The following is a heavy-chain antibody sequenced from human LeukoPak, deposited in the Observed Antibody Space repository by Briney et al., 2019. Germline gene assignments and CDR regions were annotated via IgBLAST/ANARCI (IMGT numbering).Heavy chain of an antibody. Sequence: PSETLSLTCTVSGGSISSFYRGWIRQAPGKGLEWIGRIYTSGSTNYNPSLKSRVTMSVDTSKNQFSLKLSSVTAADTAVYYCARGGIADYYYMDVWGKGTTVTISS. V-gene: IGHV4-4*07. CDR3: ARGGIADYYYMDV. D-gene: IGHD6-13*01. J-gene: IGHJ6*03. CDR1: GGSISSFY. CDR2: IYTSGST.